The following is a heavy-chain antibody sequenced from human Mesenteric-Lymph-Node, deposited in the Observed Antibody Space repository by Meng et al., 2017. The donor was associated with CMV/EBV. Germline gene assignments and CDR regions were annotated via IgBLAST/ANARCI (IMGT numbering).Heavy chain of an antibody. Sequence: EVDPVEAGGLLVPPGGSLMLACVDACVTLTGCWMRWVRRVPGEGLVWVSRINTDGSITYYADSVKGRFTISRDNAKNTLYLQMSYLRADDSAAYYCIRDLVGKRDDWGQGTLVTVSS. CDR1: CVTLTGCW. J-gene: IGHJ4*02. V-gene: IGHV3-74*01. D-gene: IGHD5-24*01. CDR3: IRDLVGKRDD. CDR2: INTDGSIT.